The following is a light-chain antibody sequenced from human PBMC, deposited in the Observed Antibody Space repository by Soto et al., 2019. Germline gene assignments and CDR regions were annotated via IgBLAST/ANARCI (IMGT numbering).Light chain of an antibody. CDR1: SYNIGRNA. V-gene: IGLV1-44*01. J-gene: IGLJ3*02. CDR2: NDL. Sequence: QSVLTQPPSASGAPGQRVTISCSGSSYNIGRNAVNWYRKLPGTAPRLLIYNDLQRPSGVPDRFSGSRSGSSASLVIVGLQSEDEADYYCAAWDHSLQGWVFGGGTKLTVL. CDR3: AAWDHSLQGWV.